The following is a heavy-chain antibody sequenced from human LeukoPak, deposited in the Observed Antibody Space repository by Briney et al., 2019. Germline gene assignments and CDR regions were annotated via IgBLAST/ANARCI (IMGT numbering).Heavy chain of an antibody. CDR1: GYTFTSYG. V-gene: IGHV1-18*01. Sequence: ASVKVSCKASGYTFTSYGISWVRQAPGQGLEWMGWISAYNGKTNYAQKLQGRVTMTTDTSTSTAYMELRSLRSDDTAVYYCAKIAAAGNVGNYYYYYMDVWGKGTTVTVSS. D-gene: IGHD6-13*01. CDR2: ISAYNGKT. CDR3: AKIAAAGNVGNYYYYYMDV. J-gene: IGHJ6*03.